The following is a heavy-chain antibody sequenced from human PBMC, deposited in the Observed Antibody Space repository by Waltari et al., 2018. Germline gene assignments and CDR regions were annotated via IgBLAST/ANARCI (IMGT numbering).Heavy chain of an antibody. J-gene: IGHJ4*02. CDR1: GFTFSSYA. CDR2: IYSGGST. D-gene: IGHD1-1*01. CDR3: AKPTTAEYYFDY. V-gene: IGHV3-23*03. Sequence: EVQLLESGGGLVQPGGSLRLSCAASGFTFSSYAMSWVRQAPGKGLEWVSVIYSGGSTYYADSVKGRFTISRDNSKNTLYLQMNSLRAEDTAVYYCAKPTTAEYYFDYWGQGTLVTVSS.